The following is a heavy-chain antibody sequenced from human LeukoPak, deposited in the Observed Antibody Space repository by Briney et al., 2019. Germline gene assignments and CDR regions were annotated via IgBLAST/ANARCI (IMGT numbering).Heavy chain of an antibody. J-gene: IGHJ1*01. V-gene: IGHV3-74*01. D-gene: IGHD3-22*01. CDR1: GFTFSSYW. CDR3: ARAPSEIGGYYPEYFRH. Sequence: PGGSLRLSCAASGFTFSSYWMHWVRQAPGKGLVWLSRIKSDGSTNYADSVKGRFTISRDNAKNKVSLQMNSLRAEDTGVYYCARAPSEIGGYYPEYFRHWGQGTLVTVSS. CDR2: IKSDGST.